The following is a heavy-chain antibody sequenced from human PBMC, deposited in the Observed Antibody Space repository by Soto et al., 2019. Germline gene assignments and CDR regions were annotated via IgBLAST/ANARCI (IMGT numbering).Heavy chain of an antibody. CDR2: ISGSGGST. Sequence: GGSLRLSCAASGFTFSSYAMSWVRQAPGKGLEWVSAISGSGGSTYYADSVKGRFTISRDNSKNTLYLQMNSLRAEDTAVYYCAKRVGSGRERTLYYYYGMDVWGQGTTVTVSS. V-gene: IGHV3-23*01. CDR3: AKRVGSGRERTLYYYYGMDV. CDR1: GFTFSSYA. D-gene: IGHD6-19*01. J-gene: IGHJ6*02.